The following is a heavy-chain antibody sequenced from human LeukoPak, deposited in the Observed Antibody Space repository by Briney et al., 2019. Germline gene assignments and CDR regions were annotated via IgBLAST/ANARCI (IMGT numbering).Heavy chain of an antibody. D-gene: IGHD3-10*01. J-gene: IGHJ4*02. CDR2: ISWNSGSI. V-gene: IGHV3-9*03. CDR3: AKGRGTAHDYYGSGSHELDY. Sequence: GGSLRLSCAASGFTFDGYAMHWVRQAPGKGLEWVSGISWNSGSIGYADSVKGRFTISRDNAKNSLYLQMNSLRAEDMALYYCAKGRGTAHDYYGSGSHELDYWGQGTLVTVSS. CDR1: GFTFDGYA.